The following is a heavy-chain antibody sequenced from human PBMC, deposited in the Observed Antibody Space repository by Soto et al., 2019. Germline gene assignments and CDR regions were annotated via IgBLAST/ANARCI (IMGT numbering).Heavy chain of an antibody. D-gene: IGHD3-22*01. V-gene: IGHV3-33*01. CDR2: IWYDGSNK. CDR1: GFTFSSYG. J-gene: IGHJ4*02. CDR3: ARDRLTYYYDSSGYDY. Sequence: QVQLVESGGGVVQPGRSLRLSCAASGFTFSSYGMHWVRQAPGKGLEWVAVIWYDGSNKYYADSVKGRFTISRDNSKNTLYLQMNSLRAEDTAVYYCARDRLTYYYDSSGYDYWGQGTLVTVSS.